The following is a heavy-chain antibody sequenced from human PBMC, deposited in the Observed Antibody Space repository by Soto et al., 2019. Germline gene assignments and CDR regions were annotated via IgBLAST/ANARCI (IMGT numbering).Heavy chain of an antibody. D-gene: IGHD6-13*01. V-gene: IGHV3-33*01. CDR1: GFTFSSYG. J-gene: IGHJ4*02. Sequence: QVQLVESGGGVVQPGRSLRLSCAASGFTFSSYGMHWVRQAPGKGLEWVAVIWYDGSNKYYADSVKGRFTISRDNSKNTRYLQMNSLRAEDTAVYYCARDLAAAGTQDDYWGQGTLVTVSS. CDR2: IWYDGSNK. CDR3: ARDLAAAGTQDDY.